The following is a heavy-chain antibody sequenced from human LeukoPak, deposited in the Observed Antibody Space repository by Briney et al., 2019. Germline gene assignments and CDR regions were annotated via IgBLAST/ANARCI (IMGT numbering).Heavy chain of an antibody. Sequence: NPSGTLSLTCAVSGGSISSRNWWSWVRQPPGKGLEWIGEIYHSGSTNYNPSLKSRVTMSVDTSRNQFSLKLNSVTAADTAVYYCAKSNGYGLIDIWGQGTMVTVSS. CDR2: IYHSGST. J-gene: IGHJ3*02. D-gene: IGHD3-10*01. CDR3: AKSNGYGLIDI. V-gene: IGHV4-4*02. CDR1: GGSISSRNW.